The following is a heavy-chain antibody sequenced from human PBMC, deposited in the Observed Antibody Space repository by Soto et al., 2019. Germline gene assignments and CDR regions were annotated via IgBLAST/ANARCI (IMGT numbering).Heavy chain of an antibody. CDR3: ARSEATGLDS. CDR2: AHHSGRT. D-gene: IGHD1-26*01. J-gene: IGHJ4*02. CDR1: GGSMSSSNW. Sequence: QVQLQESGPGLVKPSGTLSLTCTVSGGSMSSSNWWNWVRQSPGKGLEWIGEAHHSGRTNYNPSLKSRVTISVDKSKNHFSLQLSSVTAADTAVYYCARSEATGLDSWGQGTLVTVSS. V-gene: IGHV4-4*02.